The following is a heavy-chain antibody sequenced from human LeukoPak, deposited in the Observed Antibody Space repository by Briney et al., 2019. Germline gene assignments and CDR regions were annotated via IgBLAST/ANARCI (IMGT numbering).Heavy chain of an antibody. J-gene: IGHJ3*01. D-gene: IGHD3-16*01. V-gene: IGHV3-48*03. CDR2: ISSSCTTI. CDR1: GFTFSSYEL. CDR3: ARDLVSGAYTFDY. Sequence: GGSLTLTCVASGFTFSSYELTFSRYALNWGRQAPGKVLEWISYISSSCTTIYYADSVKGRFTISRDNAKNSLYLQMNSLRAEDTAVYYCARDLVSGAYTFDYWGQGTMVTVSS.